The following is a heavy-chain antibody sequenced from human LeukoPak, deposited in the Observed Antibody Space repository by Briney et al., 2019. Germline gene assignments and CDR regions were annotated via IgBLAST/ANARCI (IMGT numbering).Heavy chain of an antibody. CDR3: ARGSYGDYGDWYFDL. J-gene: IGHJ2*01. D-gene: IGHD4-17*01. Sequence: EASVKVSCKASGYTFTSYCISWVRQAPGQGLEWMGWISTYTGNTNYAQNLQDRVTMTTDTSTSTAYMELRSLRSDDTAVYYCARGSYGDYGDWYFDLWGRGTLVTVSS. CDR2: ISTYTGNT. CDR1: GYTFTSYC. V-gene: IGHV1-18*04.